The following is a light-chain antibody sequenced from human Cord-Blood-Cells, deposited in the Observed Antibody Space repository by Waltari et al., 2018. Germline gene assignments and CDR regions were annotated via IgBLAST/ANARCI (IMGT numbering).Light chain of an antibody. CDR2: EVS. J-gene: IGLJ1*01. CDR1: SSDGGGYNY. CDR3: SSYTSSSTYV. V-gene: IGLV2-14*01. Sequence: QSALTQPASVSGSPGQSITISCTGTSSDGGGYNYVSWYQQHPGKAPKLMIYEVSNRPPGVSNRFSGSKSGNTASLTISGLQAEDEADYYCSSYTSSSTYVFGTGTKVTVL.